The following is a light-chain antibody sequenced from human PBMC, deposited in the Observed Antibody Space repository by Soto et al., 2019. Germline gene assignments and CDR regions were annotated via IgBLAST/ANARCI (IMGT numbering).Light chain of an antibody. Sequence: DIQMTQSPSSLSASVGDRVTIICRASQNIRNYLAWYQQKAGKAPKLLIYHASNLQSGVPSRFSGSGSGTEFTLTISSLQPDDFATYYCQQYNSYSFGQGTKVDIK. J-gene: IGKJ1*01. CDR2: HAS. V-gene: IGKV1-5*02. CDR1: QNIRNY. CDR3: QQYNSYS.